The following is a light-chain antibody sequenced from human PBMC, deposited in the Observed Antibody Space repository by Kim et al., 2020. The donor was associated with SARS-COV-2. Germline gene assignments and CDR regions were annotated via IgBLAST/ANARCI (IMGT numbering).Light chain of an antibody. CDR2: EYN. Sequence: NFMLTQPHSVSESPGKTITISCTRSSGSIASNYVQWYQQRPGSAPTPVIYEYNQRPSGVPDRFSGSVDSSSNSASLTISGLRTEDEADYYCQSYENNYWVFGGGTKLTVL. J-gene: IGLJ3*02. CDR3: QSYENNYWV. V-gene: IGLV6-57*03. CDR1: SGSIASNY.